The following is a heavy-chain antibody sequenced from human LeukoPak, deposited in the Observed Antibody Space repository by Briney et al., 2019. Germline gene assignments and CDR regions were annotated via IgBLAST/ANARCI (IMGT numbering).Heavy chain of an antibody. Sequence: SVKVSCKASGGTFSSYAISWVRQAPGQGLEWMGRIIPILGIANYAQKFQGRVTITADKSTSTAYMELSSLRSEDTAVYYCARDLLTGYYGSGLGNWFDPWGQGTLVTVYS. J-gene: IGHJ5*02. CDR2: IIPILGIA. CDR3: ARDLLTGYYGSGLGNWFDP. D-gene: IGHD3-10*01. CDR1: GGTFSSYA. V-gene: IGHV1-69*04.